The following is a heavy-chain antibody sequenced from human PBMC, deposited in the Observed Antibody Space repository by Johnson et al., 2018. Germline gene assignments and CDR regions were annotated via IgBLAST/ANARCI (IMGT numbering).Heavy chain of an antibody. Sequence: VQLVESGGGLVQPGRSLRLSCAASGFTFDDYAMHWVRQAPGKGLEWVSGISWNSGSIGYADSVKGRFTISRDNAKNSLYLQMNSLRAEDTALYYCARGCRAYSSSWYDWANYYDGMDVWGQWTTVTVSS. J-gene: IGHJ6*02. V-gene: IGHV3-9*01. CDR2: ISWNSGSI. CDR3: ARGCRAYSSSWYDWANYYDGMDV. CDR1: GFTFDDYA. D-gene: IGHD6-13*01.